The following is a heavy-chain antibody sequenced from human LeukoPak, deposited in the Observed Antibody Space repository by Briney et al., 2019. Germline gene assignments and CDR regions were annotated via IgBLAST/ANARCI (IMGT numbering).Heavy chain of an antibody. CDR1: GFTFSSYW. Sequence: GGSLRLSCVVSGFTFSSYWMSWVRQAPGKGLEWAANIKQDGSEKYYVDSVKGRFTISRDNAKNSLYLQMNSLRVEDTAVYYCARDPYYDSSGYFDYWGQGALVTVSS. J-gene: IGHJ4*02. V-gene: IGHV3-7*01. D-gene: IGHD3-22*01. CDR2: IKQDGSEK. CDR3: ARDPYYDSSGYFDY.